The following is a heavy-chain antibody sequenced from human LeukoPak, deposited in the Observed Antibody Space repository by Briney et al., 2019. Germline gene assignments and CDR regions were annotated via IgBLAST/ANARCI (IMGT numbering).Heavy chain of an antibody. V-gene: IGHV1-2*02. Sequence: ASVKVSCKASGYTFTGYYMHWVRQAPGQGHEWMGWINPNSGGTNYAQKFQGRVTMTRDTSISTAYMELSRLRSDDTAVYYCANGYCSSTSCYAFDYWGQGTLVTVSS. CDR1: GYTFTGYY. CDR2: INPNSGGT. CDR3: ANGYCSSTSCYAFDY. J-gene: IGHJ4*02. D-gene: IGHD2-2*01.